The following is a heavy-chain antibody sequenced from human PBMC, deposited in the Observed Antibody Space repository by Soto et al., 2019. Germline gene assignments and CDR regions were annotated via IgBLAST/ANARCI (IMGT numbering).Heavy chain of an antibody. D-gene: IGHD3-3*01. CDR3: ARGSVLRLFERLDYGLDV. CDR2: INHSGTT. Sequence: NRSLTLFDSGGSFGGSYWAWIRHSPLNLLDYIGYINHSGTTNYNPSLTSRLIISLDTSKNQFFLNLTSVTAAETAIYYCARGSVLRLFERLDYGLDVWGQGTTVPVSS. J-gene: IGHJ6*01. V-gene: IGHV4-34*01. CDR1: GGSFGGSY.